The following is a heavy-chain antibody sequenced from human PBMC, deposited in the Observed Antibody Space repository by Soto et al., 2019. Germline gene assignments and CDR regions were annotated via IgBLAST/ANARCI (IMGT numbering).Heavy chain of an antibody. CDR3: AKALILWFGEPLSPPY. J-gene: IGHJ4*02. V-gene: IGHV3-23*01. Sequence: EVQLLESGGGLVQPGGSLRLSCAASGFTFSSYAMSWVRQAPGKGLEWVSAISGSGGTTYYADSVKGRFTISRDNSKNTLYLQMNSLRAEDTAVYYCAKALILWFGEPLSPPYWGQGTLVTVSS. D-gene: IGHD3-10*01. CDR1: GFTFSSYA. CDR2: ISGSGGTT.